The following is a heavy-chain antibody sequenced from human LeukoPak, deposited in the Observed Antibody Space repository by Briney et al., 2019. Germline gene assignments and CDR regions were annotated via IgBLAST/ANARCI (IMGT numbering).Heavy chain of an antibody. J-gene: IGHJ6*03. CDR2: ICYSGST. V-gene: IGHV4-39*01. CDR3: ARQPTGYMDA. D-gene: IGHD7-27*01. CDR1: GGSISSSGFC. Sequence: SETLSLTCTVSGGSISSSGFCWDWIRQPPGNGLEWIANICYSGSTYYNPSLKSRVTISVETSTNQFSLRLTSVTAADTAVYYCARQPTGYMDAWDKGTTVTVSS.